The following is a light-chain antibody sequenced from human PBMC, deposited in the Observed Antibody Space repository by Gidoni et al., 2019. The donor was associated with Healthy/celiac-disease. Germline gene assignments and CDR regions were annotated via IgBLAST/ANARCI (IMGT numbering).Light chain of an antibody. CDR3: QQRSNWPPIT. Sequence: EIVLTQPPATLSLSPGERATLPCSASQSVSSYLALYQQNPGQAPRLLIYDASNRATGSPARFSGSGSGTDFTLTISSIEPEDDAVYYCQQRSNWPPITFGQXTRLEIK. V-gene: IGKV3-11*01. J-gene: IGKJ5*01. CDR1: QSVSSY. CDR2: DAS.